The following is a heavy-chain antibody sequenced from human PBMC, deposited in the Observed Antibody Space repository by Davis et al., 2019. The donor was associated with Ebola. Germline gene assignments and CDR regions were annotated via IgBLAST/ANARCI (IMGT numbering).Heavy chain of an antibody. D-gene: IGHD3-22*01. CDR3: AKAGTMIVVVIAHFDY. Sequence: PGGSLRLSCAASGFTFSSYAMSWVRQAPGKGLEWVSAISGSGGSTYYADSVKGRFTISRDNSKNTLYLQMNSLRAEDTAVYYCAKAGTMIVVVIAHFDYWGQGTLVTVSS. V-gene: IGHV3-23*01. CDR2: ISGSGGST. CDR1: GFTFSSYA. J-gene: IGHJ4*02.